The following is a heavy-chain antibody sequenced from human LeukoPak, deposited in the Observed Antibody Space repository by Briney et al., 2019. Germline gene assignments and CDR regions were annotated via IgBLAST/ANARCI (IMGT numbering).Heavy chain of an antibody. Sequence: GASLRLSCAASGFTFSSYAMSWVRQAPGKGLEWVSAISGSGGSTYYADSVKGRFTISRDNSKNTLYLQMNSLRAEDTAVYYCAKDPGRGATFGVFGYWGQGTLVTVSS. CDR2: ISGSGGST. CDR1: GFTFSSYA. V-gene: IGHV3-23*01. J-gene: IGHJ4*02. D-gene: IGHD1-26*01. CDR3: AKDPGRGATFGVFGY.